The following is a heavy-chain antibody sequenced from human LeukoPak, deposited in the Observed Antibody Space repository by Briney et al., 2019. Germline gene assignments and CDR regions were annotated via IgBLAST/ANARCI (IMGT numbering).Heavy chain of an antibody. D-gene: IGHD6-13*01. CDR3: ASSAGSSSWYLDNWFDP. CDR1: GYTFTNYA. CDR2: INTNTGNP. V-gene: IGHV7-4-1*02. Sequence: GASVKVSCKASGYTFTNYAMNWVRQAPGQGLEWMGWINTNTGNPTYAQGFTGRFVFSLDTSVSTAYLQISSLKAEDTAVYYCASSAGSSSWYLDNWFDPWGQGTLVTVSS. J-gene: IGHJ5*02.